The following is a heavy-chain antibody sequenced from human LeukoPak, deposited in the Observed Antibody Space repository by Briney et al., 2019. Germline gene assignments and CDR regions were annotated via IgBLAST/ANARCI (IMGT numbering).Heavy chain of an antibody. J-gene: IGHJ4*02. Sequence: PSETLSLTCAVYGGSFSGYYWCWIRQPPGKGLEWIGEINHSGSTNYNPSLKSRVTISVDTSKNQFSLKLSSVTAADTAVYYCARNTVPAAPFDYWGQGTLVTVSS. CDR1: GGSFSGYY. D-gene: IGHD2-2*01. CDR3: ARNTVPAAPFDY. V-gene: IGHV4-34*01. CDR2: INHSGST.